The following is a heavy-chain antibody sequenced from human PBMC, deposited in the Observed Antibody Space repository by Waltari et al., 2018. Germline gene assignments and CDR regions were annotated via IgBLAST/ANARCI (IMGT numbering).Heavy chain of an antibody. D-gene: IGHD3-16*01. J-gene: IGHJ4*02. V-gene: IGHV4-59*01. CDR2: IYYSGST. Sequence: QVQLQESGPGLVQPSETLSLTCTVPGGSISSYYWTSLRQPPGKGLEWIRYIYYSGSTNYNPSLKSRVTISVDTSKNQFSLKLSSVTAADTAVYYCARGGVYDYVWGSLDYWGQGTLVTVSS. CDR1: GGSISSYY. CDR3: ARGGVYDYVWGSLDY.